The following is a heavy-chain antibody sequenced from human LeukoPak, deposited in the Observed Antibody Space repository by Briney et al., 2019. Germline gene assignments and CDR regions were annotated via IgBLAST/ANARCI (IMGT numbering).Heavy chain of an antibody. CDR3: ARDAPLYYGSGSYSPTYGMDV. Sequence: PSETLSLTCTVSGGSISSYYWSWIRQPPGKGLEWIGYIYYSGSTYYNPSLKSRVTISVDTSKNQFSLKLSSVTAADTAVYYCARDAPLYYGSGSYSPTYGMDVWGQGTTVTVSS. CDR1: GGSISSYY. CDR2: IYYSGST. V-gene: IGHV4-30-4*08. D-gene: IGHD3-10*01. J-gene: IGHJ6*02.